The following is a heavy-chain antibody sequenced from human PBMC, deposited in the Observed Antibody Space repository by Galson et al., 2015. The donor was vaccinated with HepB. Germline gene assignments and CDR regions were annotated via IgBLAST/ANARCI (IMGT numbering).Heavy chain of an antibody. CDR1: GSTLNELS. CDR3: VGSRDFHAFYL. Sequence: SVKVSCKVSGSTLNELSIHWVRQAPGKGLEWVGGFDPEEGETIYAQKFQDTLTMTEDTSTDTVYMELTSLTSEDTAIYFCVGSRDFHAFYLWGQGTMVTVSS. D-gene: IGHD3-3*01. J-gene: IGHJ3*01. V-gene: IGHV1-24*01. CDR2: FDPEEGET.